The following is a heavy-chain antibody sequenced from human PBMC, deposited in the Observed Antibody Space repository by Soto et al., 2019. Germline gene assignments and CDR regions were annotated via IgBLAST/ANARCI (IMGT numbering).Heavy chain of an antibody. J-gene: IGHJ2*01. D-gene: IGHD3-3*01. CDR3: ARVGYDFWSGYVWYFDL. Sequence: QVQLVQSGAEVKKPGASVKVSCKASGYTFTSYDINWVRQATGQGLEWMGWMNPNSGNTGYAQKFQGRVTMTRNTSISTADMELSSLRSEDTAVYYCARVGYDFWSGYVWYFDLWGRGTLVTVSS. CDR1: GYTFTSYD. CDR2: MNPNSGNT. V-gene: IGHV1-8*01.